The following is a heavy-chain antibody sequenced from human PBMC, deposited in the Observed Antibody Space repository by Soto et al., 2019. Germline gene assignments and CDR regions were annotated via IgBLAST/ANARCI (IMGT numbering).Heavy chain of an antibody. J-gene: IGHJ4*02. CDR3: AHRRESGSDLYSDY. CDR1: GFSLSSSGVA. D-gene: IGHD5-12*01. CDR2: IYWDDDK. V-gene: IGHV2-5*02. Sequence: GSGPTLVNPTQTLTLTCTFSGFSLSSSGVAVVWIRQPPGKALEWLALIYWDDDKRYSPSLKSRLTITKDTSKNQVVLTMTNMDPLDTATYYCAHRRESGSDLYSDYWGQGALVTVSS.